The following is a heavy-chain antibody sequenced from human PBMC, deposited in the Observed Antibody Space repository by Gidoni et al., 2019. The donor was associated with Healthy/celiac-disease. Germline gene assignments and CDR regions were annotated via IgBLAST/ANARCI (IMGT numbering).Heavy chain of an antibody. Sequence: EVQLVESGGGLVKPGGSLRLSCAASGFPVSSYSMNWVRRAPGKGLEWVSSISSSSSYIYYADSVKGRFTISRDNAKNSLYLQMNSLRAWDTAVYYCARVAQLRYFDWLLENFDYWGQGTLVTVSS. CDR3: ARVAQLRYFDWLLENFDY. CDR1: GFPVSSYS. CDR2: ISSSSSYI. J-gene: IGHJ4*02. D-gene: IGHD3-9*01. V-gene: IGHV3-21*01.